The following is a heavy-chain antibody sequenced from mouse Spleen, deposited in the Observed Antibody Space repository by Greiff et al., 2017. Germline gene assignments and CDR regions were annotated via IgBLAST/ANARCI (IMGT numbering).Heavy chain of an antibody. V-gene: IGHV1-82*01. CDR1: GYAFSSAW. D-gene: IGHD5-1*01. CDR3: ARHEVLDY. Sequence: VQLQQSGPELVKPGASEKISCKASGYAFSSAWMNWVKQRPGKGREWIGRIYPGDGDTNYYGKFKGKATLTAEKSSSTTYMHLSSQTPEDYAVYFCARHEVLDYWGQGTTLTVSS. J-gene: IGHJ2*01. CDR2: IYPGDGDT.